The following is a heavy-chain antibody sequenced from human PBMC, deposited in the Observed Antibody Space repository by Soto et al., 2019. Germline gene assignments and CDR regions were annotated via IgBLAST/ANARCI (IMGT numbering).Heavy chain of an antibody. V-gene: IGHV3-74*01. Sequence: QSGGSLRRSCAAAGFTFTNYWMHWVRQVPGKGLVWVSRIDGVGTGTSYSDSVRGRFTISRDNAENTLYLQMNSLRAEDTAVSYCTTVFEYWGQGTPVTVSS. CDR3: TTVFEY. CDR1: GFTFTNYW. J-gene: IGHJ4*02. CDR2: IDGVGTGT.